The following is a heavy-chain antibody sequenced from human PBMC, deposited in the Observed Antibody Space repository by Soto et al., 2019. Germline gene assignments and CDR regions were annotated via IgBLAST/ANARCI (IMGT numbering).Heavy chain of an antibody. CDR1: GGSFSGYY. CDR2: INHSGST. J-gene: IGHJ6*02. V-gene: IGHV4-34*01. CDR3: ASGDYNAGGSYYYYYYGMDV. D-gene: IGHD4-4*01. Sequence: TLSLTCAVYGGSFSGYYWSWIRQPPGKGLEWIGEINHSGSTNYNPSLKSRVTISVDTSKNQFSLKLSSVTAADTAVYYCASGDYNAGGSYYYYYYGMDVWGQGTTVTVS.